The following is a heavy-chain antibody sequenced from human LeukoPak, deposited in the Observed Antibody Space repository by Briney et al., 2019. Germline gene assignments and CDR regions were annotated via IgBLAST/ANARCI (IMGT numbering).Heavy chain of an antibody. CDR2: ISGNGDTT. J-gene: IGHJ4*02. CDR3: ALSVTHNSGWHGNGDH. Sequence: GGSLRLSCAASGLTFSSYAKNWVRQAPGKGLEWVSSISGNGDTTYYADSVRGRFTISRDNSKNTLYLQMNNLRAEDTAVYFCALSVTHNSGWHGNGDHWGQGTLVTVSS. D-gene: IGHD6-19*01. CDR1: GLTFSSYA. V-gene: IGHV3-23*01.